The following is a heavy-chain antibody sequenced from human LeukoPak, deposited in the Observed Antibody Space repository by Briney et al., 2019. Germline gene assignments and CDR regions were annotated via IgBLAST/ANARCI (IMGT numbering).Heavy chain of an antibody. V-gene: IGHV4-31*03. J-gene: IGHJ4*02. D-gene: IGHD3-10*01. Sequence: SETLSLTCTVSGGSIRSGGYYWNWIRQHPGKRLEWIGYIYYSGSTYYNPSLKSRITISVDTSKNQFSLKLSSVTAADTAVYYCARDGGYGSGSYYLHYWGQGTLVTVSS. CDR2: IYYSGST. CDR1: GGSIRSGGYY. CDR3: ARDGGYGSGSYYLHY.